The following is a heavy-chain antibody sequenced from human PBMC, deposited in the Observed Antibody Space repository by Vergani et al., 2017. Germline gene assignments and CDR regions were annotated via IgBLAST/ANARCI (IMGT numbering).Heavy chain of an antibody. J-gene: IGHJ2*01. V-gene: IGHV3-7*03. CDR1: GFTFSSYW. CDR3: ARDGPRQLHLLDWYFDL. CDR2: IKQDGSEK. D-gene: IGHD2-2*01. Sequence: EVQLVESGGGLVQPGGSLRLSCAASGFTFSSYWMNWVRQAPGKGLGWVANIKQDGSEKYYVDSVKGRFTISRDNAKNSLYLQMNSLRAEDTAVYYCARDGPRQLHLLDWYFDLWGRGTLVTVSS.